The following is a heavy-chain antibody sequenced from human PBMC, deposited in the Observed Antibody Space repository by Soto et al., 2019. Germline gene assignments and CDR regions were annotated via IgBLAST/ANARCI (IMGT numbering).Heavy chain of an antibody. J-gene: IGHJ6*02. CDR2: IYYSGNS. D-gene: IGHD4-17*01. CDR3: ARPQTYNIYGKSFYGVDV. Sequence: PSETLSLTCTVSGGSISNSGYYWAWIRQPPGKGLEWIGSIYYSGNSYSNPSLKSRVTISIDTSKNQFSLRLSSVNAADTAVYYCARPQTYNIYGKSFYGVDVWGLGTTVTVSS. CDR1: GGSISNSGYY. V-gene: IGHV4-39*01.